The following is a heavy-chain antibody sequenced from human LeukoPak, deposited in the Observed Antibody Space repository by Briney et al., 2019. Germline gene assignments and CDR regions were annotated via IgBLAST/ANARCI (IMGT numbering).Heavy chain of an antibody. D-gene: IGHD6-13*01. V-gene: IGHV1-69*05. Sequence: ASVKVSCKASGGTFSSYAISWVRQAPGQGLEWMGGIIPIFGTANYAQKFQGRVTITTDESTSTAYMELSSLRSEDTAVYYCASPPQRYSSSWYPLGYWGQGTLVTVSS. J-gene: IGHJ4*02. CDR1: GGTFSSYA. CDR2: IIPIFGTA. CDR3: ASPPQRYSSSWYPLGY.